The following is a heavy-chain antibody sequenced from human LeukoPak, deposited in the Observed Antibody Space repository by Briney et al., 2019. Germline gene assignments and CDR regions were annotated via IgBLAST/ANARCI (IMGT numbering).Heavy chain of an antibody. Sequence: SETPSLTCAVYGGSFSGYYWSWIRQPPGKGLEWIGEINHSGSTNYNPSLKSRVTISVDTSKNQFSLKLSSVTAADTAVYYCARAGVVVIALDYWGQGTLVTVSS. CDR3: ARAGVVVIALDY. J-gene: IGHJ4*02. CDR1: GGSFSGYY. V-gene: IGHV4-34*01. D-gene: IGHD3-22*01. CDR2: INHSGST.